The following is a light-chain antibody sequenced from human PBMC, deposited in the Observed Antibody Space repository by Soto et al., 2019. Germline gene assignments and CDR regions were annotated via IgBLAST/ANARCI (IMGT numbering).Light chain of an antibody. CDR2: EGS. J-gene: IGLJ2*01. CDR3: CSYAGSGTVV. CDR1: SSDVGSYNL. V-gene: IGLV2-23*01. Sequence: QSALTQPASVSGSPGQSITISCTGTSSDVGSYNLVSWYQQHPGKAPKLMIYEGSKRPSGVSNRYSGSKSGNTASLTISGLHAEDEADYYCCSYAGSGTVVFGGGTKLTVL.